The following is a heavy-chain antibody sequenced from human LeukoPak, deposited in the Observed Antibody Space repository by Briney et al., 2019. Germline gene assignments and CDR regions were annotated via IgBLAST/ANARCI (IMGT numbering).Heavy chain of an antibody. V-gene: IGHV1-18*01. CDR2: ISAYNGNT. J-gene: IGHJ4*02. D-gene: IGHD4-23*01. CDR1: GYTFTSYG. CDR3: AREPYGGNSVDY. Sequence: ASVKVSCKASGYTFTSYGISWVRQAPGQGLEWMGWISAYNGNTNYAQKLQGRVTMTTDTSTSTAYMELRSLRSDNTAVYYCAREPYGGNSVDYWGQGTLVTVSS.